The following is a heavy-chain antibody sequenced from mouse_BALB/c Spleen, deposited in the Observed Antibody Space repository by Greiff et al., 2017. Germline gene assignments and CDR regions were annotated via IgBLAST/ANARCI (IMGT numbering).Heavy chain of an antibody. J-gene: IGHJ3*01. Sequence: EVKLVESGPGLVKPSQSLSLTCTVTGYSITSDYAWNWIRQFPGNKLEWMGYISYSGSTSYNPSLKSRISITRDTSKNQFFLQLNSVTTEDTATYYCASKDDYDAFAYWGQGTLVTVSA. D-gene: IGHD2-4*01. CDR1: GYSITSDYA. CDR2: ISYSGST. V-gene: IGHV3-2*02. CDR3: ASKDDYDAFAY.